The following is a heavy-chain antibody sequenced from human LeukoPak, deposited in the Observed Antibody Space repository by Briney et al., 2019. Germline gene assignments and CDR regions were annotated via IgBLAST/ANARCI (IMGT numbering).Heavy chain of an antibody. V-gene: IGHV3-21*01. J-gene: IGHJ4*02. CDR3: ARRGYYDYSGYDY. D-gene: IGHD3-22*01. CDR2: ISGSSSDI. Sequence: ETLSLTCTVSGGSISSSSYYWGWIRPPPGKGLEWVSSISGSSSDIYYADSVKGRFTISRDNAKNSLYLQMNSLRAEDTAIYYCARRGYYDYSGYDYWGQGTLVTVSS. CDR1: GGSISSSS.